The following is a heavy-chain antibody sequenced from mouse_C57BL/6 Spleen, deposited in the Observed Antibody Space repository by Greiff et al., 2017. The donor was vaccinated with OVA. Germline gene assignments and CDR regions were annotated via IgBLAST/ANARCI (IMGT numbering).Heavy chain of an antibody. J-gene: IGHJ2*01. V-gene: IGHV1-78*01. CDR1: GYTFTDHT. CDR3: ARWQLRYYCDY. D-gene: IGHD3-2*02. Sequence: QVQLQQSDAELVKPGASVTLSCKASGYTFTDHTIHWLKQRPAQGLEWIGYIYPRAGSTKYNEKFTGKATLTADKSSSTAYMQLNSLTSEDSAVDFCARWQLRYYCDYWGQGTTLTVSS. CDR2: IYPRAGST.